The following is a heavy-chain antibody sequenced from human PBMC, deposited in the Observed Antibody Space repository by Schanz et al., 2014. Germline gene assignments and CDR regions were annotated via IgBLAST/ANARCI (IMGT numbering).Heavy chain of an antibody. D-gene: IGHD1-26*01. Sequence: QVQLLESGGGVVQPGGSLRLSCAASGFTFSNSPLHWVRQAPGKGLDWVAVISYDGSITYYADSVKDRFTISRDNSKNIMFLQMNSLKTEDTAVYYCVKDLQRELLRDDHYYGMDVWGQGTTVTVSS. CDR1: GFTFSNSP. V-gene: IGHV3-30*04. CDR2: ISYDGSIT. J-gene: IGHJ6*02. CDR3: VKDLQRELLRDDHYYGMDV.